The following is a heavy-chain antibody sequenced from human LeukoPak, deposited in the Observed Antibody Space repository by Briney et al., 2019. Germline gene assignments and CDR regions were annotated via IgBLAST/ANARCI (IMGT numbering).Heavy chain of an antibody. Sequence: KPSETLSLTCSVSSASFSSSSNYWGWIRQPPGKGLEWIGSIYYTGSTYYKSFLKSRVTISVDRSKNHFSLKLSSVTAADTGVYYCLRHRDLGLTDNWFDPWGQGTLVTVSS. V-gene: IGHV4-39*01. CDR3: LRHRDLGLTDNWFDP. CDR2: IYYTGST. D-gene: IGHD7-27*01. CDR1: SASFSSSSNY. J-gene: IGHJ5*02.